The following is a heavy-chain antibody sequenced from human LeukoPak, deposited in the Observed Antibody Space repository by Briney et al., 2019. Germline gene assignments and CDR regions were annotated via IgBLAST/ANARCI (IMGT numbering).Heavy chain of an antibody. CDR2: ISTSSYI. D-gene: IGHD6-19*01. CDR3: ARDAGNSSGWNGFDY. CDR1: GFTFSTYS. Sequence: PGGSLRLSCVASGFTFSTYSMNWVRQAPGKGLEWVSSISTSSYIYYADSVKGRFTISRDNAKNSLYLQMNSLRAEDTAVYYCARDAGNSSGWNGFDYWGQGTLVTVSS. J-gene: IGHJ4*02. V-gene: IGHV3-21*01.